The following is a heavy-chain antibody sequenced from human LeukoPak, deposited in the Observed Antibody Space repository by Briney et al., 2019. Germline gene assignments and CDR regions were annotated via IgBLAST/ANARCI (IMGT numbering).Heavy chain of an antibody. CDR1: GFTFSSYA. V-gene: IGHV3-30*04. Sequence: PGRSVGLSCAASGFTFSSYAMHWVRQAPGKGLEWVAVISYDGSNKYYADSVKGRFTISRDNSKNTLYLQMNSLRAEDTAVYYCARDLAYASAFDYWGQGTLVTVSS. CDR2: ISYDGSNK. D-gene: IGHD2-2*01. CDR3: ARDLAYASAFDY. J-gene: IGHJ4*02.